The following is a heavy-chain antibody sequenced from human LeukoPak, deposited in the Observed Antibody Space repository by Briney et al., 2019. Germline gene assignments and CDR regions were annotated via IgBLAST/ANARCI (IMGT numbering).Heavy chain of an antibody. CDR1: GFTFTDYW. D-gene: IGHD1-26*01. CDR3: ARVGTWELQRVFDN. V-gene: IGHV3-7*01. CDR2: INRAGIES. Sequence: PGGSLRLSCAASGFTFTDYWMTWVRQVPGKGLEWVANINRAGIESYYVDSVKGRFTISTDNAENSLYLQMDSLRVDDTAVYYCARVGTWELQRVFDNWGQGTLVTVSS. J-gene: IGHJ4*02.